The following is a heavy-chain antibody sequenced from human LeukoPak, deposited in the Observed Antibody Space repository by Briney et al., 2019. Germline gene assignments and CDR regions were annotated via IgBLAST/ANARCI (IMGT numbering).Heavy chain of an antibody. CDR3: ARPSRGSYSSAFDY. CDR2: IYPADSDT. Sequence: GESLKISCKGSGYSFTNYWVGWVRQMPGKGLEWMGIIYPADSDTRYSPSFQGQVTISADKSISTAYLQWSSLKASDTAMYYCARPSRGSYSSAFDYWGQGTLVTVSS. V-gene: IGHV5-51*01. D-gene: IGHD1-26*01. J-gene: IGHJ4*02. CDR1: GYSFTNYW.